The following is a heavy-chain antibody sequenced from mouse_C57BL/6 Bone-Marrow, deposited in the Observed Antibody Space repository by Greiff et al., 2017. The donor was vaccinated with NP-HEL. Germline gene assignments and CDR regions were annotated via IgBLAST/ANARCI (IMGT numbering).Heavy chain of an antibody. D-gene: IGHD2-5*01. CDR1: GYTFTSYW. CDR2: IDPSDSYT. J-gene: IGHJ4*01. V-gene: IGHV1-69*01. Sequence: VQLKQPGAELVMPGASVKLSCKASGYTFTSYWMHWVKQRPGQGLEWIGEIDPSDSYTNYNQKFKGKSTLTVDKSSSTAYMQLSSLTSEDSAVYYCARWDSNYFYYAMDYWGQGTSVTVSS. CDR3: ARWDSNYFYYAMDY.